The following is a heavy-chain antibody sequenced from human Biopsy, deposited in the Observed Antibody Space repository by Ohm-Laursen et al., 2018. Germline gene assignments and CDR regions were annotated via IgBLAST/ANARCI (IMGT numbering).Heavy chain of an antibody. CDR3: ARADMVTTIVDY. CDR1: GDSISSGGHY. CDR2: IYHTGST. Sequence: TLSLTCTVSGDSISSGGHYWSWIRQFPGKGLEWIAYIYHTGSTYHNPSLKSRLSIAIDTSKNQFSVSLRSVTAADTAVYYCARADMVTTIVDYWGQGTLVTVSS. J-gene: IGHJ4*02. V-gene: IGHV4-31*03. D-gene: IGHD5-12*01.